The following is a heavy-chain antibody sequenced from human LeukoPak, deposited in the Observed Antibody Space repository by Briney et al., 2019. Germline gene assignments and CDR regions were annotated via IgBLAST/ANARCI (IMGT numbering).Heavy chain of an antibody. V-gene: IGHV3-74*01. J-gene: IGHJ4*02. CDR3: APNYGSGSSLDY. Sequence: RGSLRHSCAASVFTFSSYWMHWVRQAPGKGRVWVSRINSEGSSTSYAGSVKGPFTISSDNTKSTLYLQMNSLRAEDTAVYYCAPNYGSGSSLDYWGQGNLVTVSS. CDR1: VFTFSSYW. CDR2: INSEGSST. D-gene: IGHD3-10*01.